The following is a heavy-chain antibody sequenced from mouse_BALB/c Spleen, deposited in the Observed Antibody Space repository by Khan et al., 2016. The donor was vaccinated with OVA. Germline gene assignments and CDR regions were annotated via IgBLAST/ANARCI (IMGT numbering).Heavy chain of an antibody. CDR3: ARDYGRSYLFFGY. CDR1: GYSITSDYA. Sequence: EVQLQESGPGLVKPSQSLSLTCTVTGYSITSDYAWNWIRQFPGNKLEWMAYITYSGSTGYNPSLKSRISITRDTSKNHFFLQLNSVTTEDPATDYCARDYGRSYLFFGYWGQGTTLTVSS. J-gene: IGHJ2*01. D-gene: IGHD1-1*01. CDR2: ITYSGST. V-gene: IGHV3-2*02.